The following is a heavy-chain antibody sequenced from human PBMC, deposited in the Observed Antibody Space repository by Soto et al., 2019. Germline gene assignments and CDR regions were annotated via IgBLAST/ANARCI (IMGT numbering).Heavy chain of an antibody. CDR2: ISYDGSNK. J-gene: IGHJ4*02. Sequence: QVQLVESGGGVVQPGRSLRLSCAASGFTFSSYAMHWVRQAPGKGLEWVAVISYDGSNKYYADSVKGRFTISRDNSKNXXYLQMNSLRAEDTAVYYCARDPQNDYGDYQPLFDYWGQGTLVTVSS. CDR1: GFTFSSYA. V-gene: IGHV3-30-3*01. CDR3: ARDPQNDYGDYQPLFDY. D-gene: IGHD4-17*01.